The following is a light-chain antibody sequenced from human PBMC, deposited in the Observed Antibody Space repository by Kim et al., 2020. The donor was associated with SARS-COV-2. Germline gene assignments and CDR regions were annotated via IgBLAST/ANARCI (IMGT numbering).Light chain of an antibody. V-gene: IGKV1-5*03. CDR1: QTIDNY. Sequence: DIQMTQSPSTLSASVGDGVTITCRASQTIDNYLAWYQQKPGTPPKLLIYLGSSLESGVPTRFTGSGSGTEFTLSISSLQPDDFATYYCPQYIRFPYTFCQGTKLEI. CDR3: PQYIRFPYT. CDR2: LGS. J-gene: IGKJ2*01.